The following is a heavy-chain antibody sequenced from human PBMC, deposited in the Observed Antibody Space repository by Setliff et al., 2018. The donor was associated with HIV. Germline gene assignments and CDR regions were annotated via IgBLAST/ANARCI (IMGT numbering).Heavy chain of an antibody. Sequence: GASVKVSCKASGYTFTTYAIHWVRQAPGQRLEWMGWISAYNGNTNYAQKLQGRVTMTTGTSTSTAYMELRSLRSDDTALYYCARKPTGSPSDYWGQGTLVTVSS. CDR3: ARKPTGSPSDY. CDR2: ISAYNGNT. CDR1: GYTFTTYA. V-gene: IGHV1-18*01. J-gene: IGHJ4*02. D-gene: IGHD2-2*01.